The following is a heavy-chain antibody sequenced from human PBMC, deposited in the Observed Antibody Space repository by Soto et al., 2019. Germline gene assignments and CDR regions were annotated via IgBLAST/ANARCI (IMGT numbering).Heavy chain of an antibody. D-gene: IGHD3-22*01. V-gene: IGHV1-3*01. CDR2: INAGNGNT. J-gene: IGHJ4*02. Sequence: ASVKVSCKASGYTFTSYAMHWVRQAPGQRLEWIGWINAGNGNTKYSQKFQGRVTITRDTSASTAYMELSSLRSEDTAVYYCARSGFFYYDSSGYRRFDYWGQGTLVTVSS. CDR3: ARSGFFYYDSSGYRRFDY. CDR1: GYTFTSYA.